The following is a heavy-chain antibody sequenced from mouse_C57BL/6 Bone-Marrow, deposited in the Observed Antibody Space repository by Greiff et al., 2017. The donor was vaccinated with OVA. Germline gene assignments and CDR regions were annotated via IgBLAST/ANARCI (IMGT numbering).Heavy chain of an antibody. D-gene: IGHD1-1*01. CDR3: ARHDYYSSSYWYFDV. CDR2: ISSGGSYT. CDR1: GFTFSSYG. V-gene: IGHV5-6*02. J-gene: IGHJ1*03. Sequence: EVMLVESGGDLVKPGGSLKLSCAASGFTFSSYGMSWVRQTPDKRLEWVATISSGGSYTYYPDSLKGRFTISRDNATNTLYLQMSSLKSEDTALYYCARHDYYSSSYWYFDVWGTGTTVTVSS.